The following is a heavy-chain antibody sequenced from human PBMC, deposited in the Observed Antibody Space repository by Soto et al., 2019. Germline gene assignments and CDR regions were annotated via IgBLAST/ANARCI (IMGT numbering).Heavy chain of an antibody. CDR3: ARGRGLGYCSSTSCHRYYYYGMDV. CDR2: INHSGST. J-gene: IGHJ6*02. D-gene: IGHD2-2*02. V-gene: IGHV4-34*01. Sequence: PSETLSLTCAVYGGSFSGYYWSWIRQPPGKGLEWIGEINHSGSTNYNPSLKSRVTISVDTSKNQFSLKLSSVTAADTAVYYCARGRGLGYCSSTSCHRYYYYGMDVWGQGTTVTVSS. CDR1: GGSFSGYY.